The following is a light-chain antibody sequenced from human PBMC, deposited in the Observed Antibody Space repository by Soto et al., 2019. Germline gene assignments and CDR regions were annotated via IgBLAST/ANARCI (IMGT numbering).Light chain of an antibody. Sequence: DIQMTQSPSSLSASVGDRVTISCRASQSISNYLNWYQQKPGTAPKLLIYAASTLQSGVPSRFRGDGSGPDLTLTISSLQIEDFETYFCHQSDSTPQTFGQGTKVDIK. CDR1: QSISNY. CDR3: HQSDSTPQT. CDR2: AAS. V-gene: IGKV1-39*01. J-gene: IGKJ1*01.